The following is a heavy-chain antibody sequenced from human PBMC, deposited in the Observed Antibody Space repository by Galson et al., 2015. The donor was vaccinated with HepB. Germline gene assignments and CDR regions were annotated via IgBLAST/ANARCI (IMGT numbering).Heavy chain of an antibody. Sequence: SLRLSCAPSGFTFSTAGMHWVRQAPGKGLEWVALILYDGSNNYYADSVKGRFTISRDNSKNTLYLQMNSLRPEDTAVYYCARDLRKGRYFDYWGQGTLVTVSS. CDR3: ARDLRKGRYFDY. CDR1: GFTFSTAG. D-gene: IGHD4-17*01. CDR2: ILYDGSNN. V-gene: IGHV3-33*01. J-gene: IGHJ4*02.